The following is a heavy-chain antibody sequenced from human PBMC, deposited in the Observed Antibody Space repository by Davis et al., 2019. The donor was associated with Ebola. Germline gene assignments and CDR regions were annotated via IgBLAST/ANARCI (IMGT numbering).Heavy chain of an antibody. Sequence: GESLKISCAASGFSSRSYWMSWVRQAPGKGLEWVANIKQDGSEKYYVDSVEGRFTISRDNAKNSLYLQMNSLRAEDTAVYYCAKDKFQWRNGLLDYWGQGTLVTVSS. CDR3: AKDKFQWRNGLLDY. CDR1: GFSSRSYW. D-gene: IGHD6-19*01. J-gene: IGHJ4*02. CDR2: IKQDGSEK. V-gene: IGHV3-7*01.